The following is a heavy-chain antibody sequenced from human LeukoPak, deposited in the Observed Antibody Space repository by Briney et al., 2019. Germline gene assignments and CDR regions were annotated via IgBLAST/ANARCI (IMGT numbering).Heavy chain of an antibody. D-gene: IGHD3-22*01. J-gene: IGHJ4*02. V-gene: IGHV3-33*06. Sequence: GGSLRLSCAASGFTFSSYGMHWVRQAPGKGLEWVAVIWYDGSNKYYADSVKGRFTVSRDNSKNTLYLQMNSLRAEDTAVYYCAKDLKYYYDSSGYYPDYWGQGTLVTVSS. CDR1: GFTFSSYG. CDR3: AKDLKYYYDSSGYYPDY. CDR2: IWYDGSNK.